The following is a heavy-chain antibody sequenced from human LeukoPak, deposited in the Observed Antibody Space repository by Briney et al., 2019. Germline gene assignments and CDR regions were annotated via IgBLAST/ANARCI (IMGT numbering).Heavy chain of an antibody. CDR1: GYTFTSYY. V-gene: IGHV1-46*01. CDR3: ARIRLTGGFGYYDSSGYYLDY. CDR2: INPSGGST. D-gene: IGHD3-22*01. Sequence: GASVKVSCKASGYTFTSYYMHWVRQAPGQGLEWMGIINPSGGSTSYAQKFQGRVTMTRGMSTSTVYMELSSLRSEDTAVYYCARIRLTGGFGYYDSSGYYLDYWGQGTLVTVSS. J-gene: IGHJ4*02.